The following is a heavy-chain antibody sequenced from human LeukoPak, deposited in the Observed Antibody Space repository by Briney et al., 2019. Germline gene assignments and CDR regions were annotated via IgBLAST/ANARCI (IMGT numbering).Heavy chain of an antibody. CDR1: GGSFSGYF. CDR3: ANKKGLAP. Sequence: SETLSLTCAAYGGSFSGYFWSWIRQPPGKGLEWIGEINHSGSTNYNPSLKSRATMSVDTSKNQFSLKLTSVTAADTAVYYCANKKGLAPWGQGTLVTVSS. CDR2: INHSGST. J-gene: IGHJ5*02. V-gene: IGHV4-34*01.